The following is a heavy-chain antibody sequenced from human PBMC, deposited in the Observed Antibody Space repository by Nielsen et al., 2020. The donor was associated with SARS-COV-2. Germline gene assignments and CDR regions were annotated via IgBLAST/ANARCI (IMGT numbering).Heavy chain of an antibody. V-gene: IGHV4-61*01. CDR2: IYYIGST. CDR3: ARDLGYSSGWHGMDV. Sequence: SETLSLTCTVSGDSISSGNHYWSWIRQSPGKGLEWIGYIYYIGSTDYNPSLKSRVTISVDTSKNQFSLKLSSVTAADTAVYYCARDLGYSSGWHGMDVWGQGTTVTVSS. CDR1: GDSISSGNHY. J-gene: IGHJ6*02. D-gene: IGHD6-19*01.